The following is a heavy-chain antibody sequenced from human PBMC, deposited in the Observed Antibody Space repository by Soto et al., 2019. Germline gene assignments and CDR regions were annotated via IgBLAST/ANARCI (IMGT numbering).Heavy chain of an antibody. J-gene: IGHJ6*02. CDR1: GDSVRSRNYH. Sequence: PLETLSLTCSVSGDSVRSRNYHWTWIRQPPGKGLEWIGYISYRGDTNYNPSLKSRVTISMDPSKNQFSLKLNSVTAADTALYYCENYRREVPHYGMDVWGQGTTVT. CDR2: ISYRGDT. D-gene: IGHD1-26*01. V-gene: IGHV4-61*01. CDR3: ENYRREVPHYGMDV.